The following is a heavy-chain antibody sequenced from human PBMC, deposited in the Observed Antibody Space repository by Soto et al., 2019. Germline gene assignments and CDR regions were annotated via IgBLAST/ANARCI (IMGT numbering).Heavy chain of an antibody. V-gene: IGHV4-59*01. CDR3: EIGGLRWLPEHDAFDL. CDR2: VYDSENT. CDR1: GGSTDTFY. Sequence: QVRLQESGPGLVKPSETLSLTCTVSGGSTDTFYWSWIRQSPGKGLEWIGFVYDSENTAYSPSLKRRVTISLDTAKRQFSLKLASVTPADTAVYYCEIGGLRWLPEHDAFDLWGQGTLVTVSS. J-gene: IGHJ3*01. D-gene: IGHD4-17*01.